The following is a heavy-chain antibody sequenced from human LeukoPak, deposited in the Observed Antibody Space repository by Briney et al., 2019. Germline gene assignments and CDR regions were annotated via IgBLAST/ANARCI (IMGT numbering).Heavy chain of an antibody. CDR2: IYTSGST. D-gene: IGHD1-14*01. CDR3: ARAPKISGAYYYYYRDV. V-gene: IGHV4-4*07. CDR1: GGSISSYY. J-gene: IGHJ6*03. Sequence: SETLSLTCTVSGGSISSYYWSWIRQPAGKGLEWIGRIYTSGSTNYNPSLKSRVTMSVDTSKNQFSLKLSSVTAADTAVYYCARAPKISGAYYYYYRDVWGKETTVTVSS.